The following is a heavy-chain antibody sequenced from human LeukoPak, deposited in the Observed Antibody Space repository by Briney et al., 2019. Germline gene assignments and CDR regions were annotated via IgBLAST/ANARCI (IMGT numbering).Heavy chain of an antibody. CDR3: ASPGPGY. Sequence: GDSRTISCKGSGYSFTSYWINWVRQMPGKGLEWMGRIDPIIAKTNYSPSFQGHVTISVDKSISTAYLQWRSLKASDTAMYYCASPGPGYWGQGTLGT. CDR2: IDPIIAKT. V-gene: IGHV5-10-1*01. J-gene: IGHJ4*02. CDR1: GYSFTSYW.